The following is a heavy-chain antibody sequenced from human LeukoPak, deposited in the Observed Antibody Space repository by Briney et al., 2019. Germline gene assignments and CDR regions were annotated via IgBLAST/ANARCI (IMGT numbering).Heavy chain of an antibody. CDR3: ARVSVTTFYYFDY. Sequence: ASVKVSCKXSGYTFTSYYMHWVRQAPGQGLEWMGIINPSGGSTSYSQKFQGRVTMTRDTSTSTVYMELSSLRSEDTAVYYCARVSVTTFYYFDYWGQGTLVTVSS. V-gene: IGHV1-46*01. CDR2: INPSGGST. J-gene: IGHJ4*02. CDR1: GYTFTSYY. D-gene: IGHD4-17*01.